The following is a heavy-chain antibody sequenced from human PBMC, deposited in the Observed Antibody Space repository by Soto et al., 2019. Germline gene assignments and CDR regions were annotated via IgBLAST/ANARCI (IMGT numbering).Heavy chain of an antibody. V-gene: IGHV1-46*01. J-gene: IGHJ4*02. CDR3: ARDQVADTYHFDY. CDR2: VRPSGGGA. CDR1: GYTFTEHN. D-gene: IGHD6-13*01. Sequence: QVQLVQSGAEMKKPGASVTISCKASGYTFTEHNMHWVRQAPGQGPEWMGVVRPSGGGATYVKKFQGRVTMTIDTSANTVYMELTSLRFEDTAMYFCARDQVADTYHFDYWGQGTLVTVSS.